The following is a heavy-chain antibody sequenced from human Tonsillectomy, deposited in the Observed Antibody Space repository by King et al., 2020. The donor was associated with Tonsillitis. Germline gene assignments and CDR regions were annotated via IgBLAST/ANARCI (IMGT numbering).Heavy chain of an antibody. J-gene: IGHJ4*02. V-gene: IGHV4-59*01. CDR3: ARGGRDSGSPGRVDY. Sequence: QVQLQESGPGLVKPSETLSLTCTVSGGSISSYYWNWIRQPPGKELEWIGYIYYSGSTNYNPSLKSRGTISVDTSQNQFSLKLTSVTAADTAVYYCARGGRDSGSPGRVDYWGQGTLVTVSS. D-gene: IGHD1-26*01. CDR1: GGSISSYY. CDR2: IYYSGST.